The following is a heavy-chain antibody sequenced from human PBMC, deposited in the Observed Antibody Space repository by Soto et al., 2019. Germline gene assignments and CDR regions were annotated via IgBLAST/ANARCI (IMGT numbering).Heavy chain of an antibody. CDR2: IRAYNGDT. CDR1: GYTFTAYH. V-gene: IGHV1-18*01. D-gene: IGHD3-16*02. CDR3: ARAGAVPYYCYVLDI. J-gene: IGHJ6*02. Sequence: ASVKVSRKTSGYTFTAYHIYRVRLAPGQGLEWMGWIRAYNGDTNYAQKFQTRVTMTTDTSTDTAYMDLKSLTSDDTAIYYCARAGAVPYYCYVLDIWVQGTTVTGSS.